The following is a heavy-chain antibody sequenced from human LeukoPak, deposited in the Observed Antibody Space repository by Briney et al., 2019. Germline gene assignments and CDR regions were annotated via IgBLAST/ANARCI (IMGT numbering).Heavy chain of an antibody. CDR1: GFTFSSYA. D-gene: IGHD3-16*02. V-gene: IGHV3-30*02. J-gene: IGHJ4*02. CDR2: IRYDGINK. Sequence: GGSLKLSCAASGFTFSSYAMHWVLQAPGKGLEWVAFIRYDGINKDYADSVKGPFTISRDNSKNMLYLQMSSLRAEDTAVYYCAKDRNVWGTYPLYFDYWGQGTLVTVSS. CDR3: AKDRNVWGTYPLYFDY.